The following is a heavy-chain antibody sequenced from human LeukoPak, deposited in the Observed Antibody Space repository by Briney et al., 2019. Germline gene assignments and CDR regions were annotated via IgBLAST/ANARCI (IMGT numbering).Heavy chain of an antibody. D-gene: IGHD2-15*01. V-gene: IGHV1-2*02. J-gene: IGHJ6*03. Sequence: ASVKVSCKASGYTFTGYYMHWVRQAPGQGLEWMGWINPNSGGTNYAQKFQGRVTMTRDTSISTAYMELSRLRSDDTAVYYCARGPRLLAYYYYMDVWGKGTTVTVSS. CDR2: INPNSGGT. CDR1: GYTFTGYY. CDR3: ARGPRLLAYYYYMDV.